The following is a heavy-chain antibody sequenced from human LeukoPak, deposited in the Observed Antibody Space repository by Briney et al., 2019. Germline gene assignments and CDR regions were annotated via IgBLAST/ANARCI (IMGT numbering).Heavy chain of an antibody. CDR3: ARGYYDSSGSVDY. V-gene: IGHV5-51*01. CDR1: GYSFTSYW. CDR2: IYPGDSDT. D-gene: IGHD3-22*01. Sequence: GESLKISCKAAGYSFTSYWIGWVRQLSGKGLEWMGIIYPGDSDTIYSPSFQGQVTISADKSISTAYLQWSSLKASDTAMYYCARGYYDSSGSVDYWGQGTLVTVSS. J-gene: IGHJ4*02.